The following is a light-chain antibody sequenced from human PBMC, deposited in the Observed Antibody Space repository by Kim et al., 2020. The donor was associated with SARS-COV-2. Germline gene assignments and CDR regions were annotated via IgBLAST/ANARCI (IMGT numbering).Light chain of an antibody. J-gene: IGKJ2*01. Sequence: LSPGERDTLSCRASLSINSNKLAWYQQKPGQAPRVLIYDASSRATDIPDRFSGSGSGTDFTLTISRLEPEDFAVFYCQQYDRAPYAFGQGTKLEI. CDR3: QQYDRAPYA. CDR1: LSINSNK. CDR2: DAS. V-gene: IGKV3-20*01.